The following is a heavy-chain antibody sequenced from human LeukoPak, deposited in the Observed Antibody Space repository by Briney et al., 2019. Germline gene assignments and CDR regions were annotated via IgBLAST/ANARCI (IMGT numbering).Heavy chain of an antibody. CDR3: APYCSSTSCAD. D-gene: IGHD2-2*01. Sequence: SETLSLNCAVYGGSFSGYYWSWIRQPPGKGLEWIGEINHSGSTNYNPSLKSRVTISVDTSENQFSLKLSSVTAADTAVYYCAPYCSSTSCADWGQGTLVTVSS. CDR1: GGSFSGYY. CDR2: INHSGST. J-gene: IGHJ4*02. V-gene: IGHV4-34*01.